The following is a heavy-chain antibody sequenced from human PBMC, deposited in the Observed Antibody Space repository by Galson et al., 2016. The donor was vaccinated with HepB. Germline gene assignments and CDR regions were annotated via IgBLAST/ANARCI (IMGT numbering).Heavy chain of an antibody. CDR1: GFSLSDSGAG. CDR3: AYRISSPVLRYFVFDY. D-gene: IGHD3-9*01. Sequence: ALVKPTQTLTLTCTFSGFSLSDSGAGVGWIRQLPGKAPEWLALIYWDDDRLYSPSLKSRLTITKDTSKNQVVLTMTNMDPVDTATYYCAYRISSPVLRYFVFDYWGQGTLVTVSS. CDR2: IYWDDDR. J-gene: IGHJ4*02. V-gene: IGHV2-5*02.